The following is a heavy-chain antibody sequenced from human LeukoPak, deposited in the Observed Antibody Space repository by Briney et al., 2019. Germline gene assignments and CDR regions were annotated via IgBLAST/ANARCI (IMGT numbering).Heavy chain of an antibody. CDR3: ARDSTSNWSFDY. V-gene: IGHV3-53*01. CDR1: GFTVSSNY. D-gene: IGHD2-2*01. J-gene: IGHJ4*02. CDR2: IYSGYST. Sequence: GGSLGLSCAASGFTVSSNYMSWVRQAPGKGLEWVSVIYSGYSTYYADPVKGRFTISRDNSKNTIYLQMHSLRAEDTAVYYCARDSTSNWSFDYWGQGTLVTVSS.